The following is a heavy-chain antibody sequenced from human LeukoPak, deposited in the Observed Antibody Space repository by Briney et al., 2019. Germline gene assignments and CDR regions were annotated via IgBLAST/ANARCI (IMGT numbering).Heavy chain of an antibody. CDR1: GFSVNDNY. D-gene: IGHD4-17*01. CDR3: ARTNPVYGDYDY. CDR2: MFPDGRT. V-gene: IGHV3-53*01. Sequence: SGGSLRLSCAVSGFSVNDNYMSWVRQAPGKGLQWVSVMFPDGRTYYADSVKGRFTISRDLARNTLLLQMHILRADDTAVHYCARTNPVYGDYDYWGQGTLVTVSS. J-gene: IGHJ4*02.